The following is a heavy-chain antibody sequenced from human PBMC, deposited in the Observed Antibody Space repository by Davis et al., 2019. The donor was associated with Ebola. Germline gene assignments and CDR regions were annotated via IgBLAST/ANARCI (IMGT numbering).Heavy chain of an antibody. D-gene: IGHD2-21*01. CDR2: IYYSGST. CDR1: GGSISSYY. Sequence: PSETLSVTCTVSGGSISSYYWSWIRQPPGKGLEWIGYIYYSGSTNYNPSLKSRVTISVDTSKNQFSLKLSSVTAADTAVYYCARFLMEPRGGDWFDPWGQGTLVTVSS. J-gene: IGHJ5*02. CDR3: ARFLMEPRGGDWFDP. V-gene: IGHV4-59*01.